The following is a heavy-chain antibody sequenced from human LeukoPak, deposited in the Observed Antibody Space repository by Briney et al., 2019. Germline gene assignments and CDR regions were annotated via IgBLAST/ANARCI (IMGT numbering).Heavy chain of an antibody. J-gene: IGHJ4*02. D-gene: IGHD5-12*01. CDR1: GFTFSSNA. V-gene: IGHV3-23*01. CDR2: ISGSGGST. Sequence: GSLRLSGAASGFTFSSNAMSWVRQAPGKGLEWFSAISGSGGSTYYADSVKGRFTISRDNPKNTLYLQMNSLRAEDTAVYYCAKGAREYSGYDDYFDYWGQGTLVTVSS. CDR3: AKGAREYSGYDDYFDY.